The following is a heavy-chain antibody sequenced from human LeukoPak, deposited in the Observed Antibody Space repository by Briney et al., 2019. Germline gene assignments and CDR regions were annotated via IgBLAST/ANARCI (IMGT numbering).Heavy chain of an antibody. CDR3: VRASDAFDI. Sequence: VXXXXGKGXVGLSRVNNGGSDTTYPDVLKGRFTSSRDKEKNTLYLQMNSLRADDTAVYYCVRASDAFDIWGQGTMVTVSS. V-gene: IGHV3-74*01. J-gene: IGHJ3*02. CDR2: VNNGGSDT.